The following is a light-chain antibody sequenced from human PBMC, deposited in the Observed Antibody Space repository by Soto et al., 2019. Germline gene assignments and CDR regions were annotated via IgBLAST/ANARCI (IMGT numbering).Light chain of an antibody. CDR1: TGAVTGTHY. V-gene: IGLV7-46*01. CDR2: DTS. J-gene: IGLJ3*02. Sequence: QAVVTQEPSLTVSPGGTVTLTCGSSTGAVTGTHYAYWFQQKPGQAPRTLIYDTSSTHSWTPARFSGSLLGGKAALTLSGAQPEDEAEYYCLLSYDTVAVFGGGTKLTVL. CDR3: LLSYDTVAV.